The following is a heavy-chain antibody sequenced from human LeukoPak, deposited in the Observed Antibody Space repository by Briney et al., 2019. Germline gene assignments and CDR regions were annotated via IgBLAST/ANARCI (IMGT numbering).Heavy chain of an antibody. Sequence: ASVKVSCKLSGDTLTELSVHWVRQSPGKGLEWMGGFDPEEGETIYAQRFQGRVTMTEDTVTDTAHMELSSLTSEDTAVYYCATAGIVLDTGAEFLLHWGQGTLVTVSS. D-gene: IGHD2-8*01. CDR3: ATAGIVLDTGAEFLLH. J-gene: IGHJ1*01. V-gene: IGHV1-24*01. CDR2: FDPEEGET. CDR1: GDTLTELS.